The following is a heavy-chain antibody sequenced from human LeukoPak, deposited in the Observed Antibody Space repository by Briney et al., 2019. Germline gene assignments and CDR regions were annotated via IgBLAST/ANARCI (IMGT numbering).Heavy chain of an antibody. CDR2: IYYSGST. CDR1: GGSISSHF. Sequence: SETLSLTCTVSGGSISSHFWSWIRQPPGKGLEWIGYIYYSGSTNYNPSLKSRVTISVDTSKNQFSLKLSSVTAADTAVYYCARQTMTTADAFDMWGQGTMVTVSS. J-gene: IGHJ3*02. CDR3: ARQTMTTADAFDM. V-gene: IGHV4-59*08. D-gene: IGHD4-17*01.